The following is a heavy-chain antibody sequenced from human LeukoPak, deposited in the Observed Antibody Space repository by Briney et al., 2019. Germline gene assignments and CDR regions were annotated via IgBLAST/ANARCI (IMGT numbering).Heavy chain of an antibody. J-gene: IGHJ6*02. CDR2: INPNSGGT. Sequence: ASVKVSCKASGYTFTGYYMHWVRQAPGQGLEWMGWINPNSGGTNYAQKFQGRVTMTRDTSISTAYMELSRLRSDDTAVYYCARDLTTTYYYYGMDVWGQGTTVTVSS. V-gene: IGHV1-2*02. CDR1: GYTFTGYY. D-gene: IGHD1-14*01. CDR3: ARDLTTTYYYYGMDV.